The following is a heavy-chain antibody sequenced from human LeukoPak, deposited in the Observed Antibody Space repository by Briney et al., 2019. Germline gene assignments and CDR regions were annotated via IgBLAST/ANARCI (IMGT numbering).Heavy chain of an antibody. CDR3: ARGEGGGDPYY. D-gene: IGHD2-21*02. CDR2: ISSSSAYI. V-gene: IGHV3-21*01. J-gene: IGHJ4*02. CDR1: GFTFSSYS. Sequence: GGSLRLSCAASGFTFSSYSMNWVRQAPGKGLEWVSYISSSSAYIYYADSVKGRFTISRDNAKNSLYLQMNSLRAEDTAVYYCARGEGGGDPYYWGQGTLVTVS.